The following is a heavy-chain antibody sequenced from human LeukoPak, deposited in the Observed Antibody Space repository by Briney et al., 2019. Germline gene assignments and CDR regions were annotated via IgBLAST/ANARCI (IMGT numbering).Heavy chain of an antibody. CDR3: ARYCSGGSCYSEGFDP. V-gene: IGHV3-48*03. J-gene: IGHJ5*02. CDR2: ISSSGSTI. CDR1: GLTFSSYE. Sequence: GGSLRLSCAASGLTFSSYEMNWVRQAPGKGLEWVSYISSSGSTIYYADSVKGRFTISRDNAKNSLYLQMNSLRAEDTAVYYCARYCSGGSCYSEGFDPWGQGTLVTVSS. D-gene: IGHD2-15*01.